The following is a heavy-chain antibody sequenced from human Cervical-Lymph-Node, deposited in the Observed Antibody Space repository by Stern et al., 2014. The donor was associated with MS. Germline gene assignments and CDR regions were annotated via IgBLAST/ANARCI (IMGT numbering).Heavy chain of an antibody. CDR2: IGWNCATK. D-gene: IGHD6-13*01. Sequence: EVQLVESGGGLVQPGRSLRLSCSASQITFDDYGFHWVRHVPGKGLEWVAGIGWNCATKGYADSVKGRFTISRDNARDSLYLQMNNLTPDDTALYYCAKSYSSSWSGWIDSWGQGILVTVSS. CDR1: QITFDDYG. J-gene: IGHJ5*01. V-gene: IGHV3-9*01. CDR3: AKSYSSSWSGWIDS.